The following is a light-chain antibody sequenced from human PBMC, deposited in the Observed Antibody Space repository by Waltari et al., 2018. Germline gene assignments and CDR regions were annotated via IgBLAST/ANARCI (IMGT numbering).Light chain of an antibody. V-gene: IGKV1-5*03. J-gene: IGKJ1*01. CDR3: QQYNSFPWT. CDR1: QRISSW. CDR2: KAS. Sequence: DIQMAQSPSTLSASVGDRVTITCRASQRISSWLAWYQQKPGKAPNLLIYKASALESGVPSRCSGSGSATDFTLTISGLQPDDFATYFCQQYNSFPWTFGQGTKVEIK.